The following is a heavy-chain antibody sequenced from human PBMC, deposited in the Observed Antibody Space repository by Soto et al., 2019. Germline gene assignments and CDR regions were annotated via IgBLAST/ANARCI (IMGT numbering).Heavy chain of an antibody. V-gene: IGHV4-31*03. D-gene: IGHD2-21*02. J-gene: IGHJ4*02. Sequence: LSLTCTVSGGSISSGGYYWSWIRQHPGKGLEWIGYIYYSGSTYYNPSLKSRVTISVDTSKNQFSLKLSSVTAADTAVYYCARDHGGDSGIDYWGQGTLVTVSS. CDR3: ARDHGGDSGIDY. CDR2: IYYSGST. CDR1: GGSISSGGYY.